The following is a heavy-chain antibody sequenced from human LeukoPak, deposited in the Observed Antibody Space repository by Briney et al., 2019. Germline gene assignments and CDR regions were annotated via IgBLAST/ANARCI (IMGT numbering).Heavy chain of an antibody. CDR1: GFTFSSYW. V-gene: IGHV3-21*01. J-gene: IGHJ4*02. Sequence: GGSLRLSCAASGFTFSSYWMSWVRQAPGKGLQWVSSISGSGTYIYYADSVKGRFTISRDNAKNSLSLQMHSLRAEDTAVYYCARAPAITGWYYFDYWGQGILVTVSS. CDR3: ARAPAITGWYYFDY. D-gene: IGHD6-19*01. CDR2: ISGSGTYI.